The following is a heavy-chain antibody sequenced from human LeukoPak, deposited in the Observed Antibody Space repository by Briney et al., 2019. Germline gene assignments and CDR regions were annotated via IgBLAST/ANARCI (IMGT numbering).Heavy chain of an antibody. CDR3: AREGEVPAAMQYYYYGMDV. CDR1: SDSISNSAYH. CDR2: IYYNRGT. D-gene: IGHD2-2*01. V-gene: IGHV4-39*07. Sequence: SETLSLTCTVSSDSISNSAYHWGWIRQPPGRGLEWIGTIYYNRGTYYNPSLKSRVTISVDTSKNQFSLKLSSVTAADTAVYYCAREGEVPAAMQYYYYGMDVWGQGTTVTVSS. J-gene: IGHJ6*02.